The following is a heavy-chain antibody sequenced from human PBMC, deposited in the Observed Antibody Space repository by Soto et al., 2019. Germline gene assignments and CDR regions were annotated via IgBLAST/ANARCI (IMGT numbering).Heavy chain of an antibody. CDR1: GYTFTSYG. CDR3: ARSTRTYPAPFDY. D-gene: IGHD4-17*01. CDR2: VSTYGGNT. J-gene: IGHJ4*02. V-gene: IGHV1-18*01. Sequence: ASVKVSCKASGYTFTSYGISWVRQAPGQGLEWMGWVSTYGGNTNYAQKLQGRVTMTTDTSTSTAYMELRSLRSDDTAVYYCARSTRTYPAPFDYWGQGTLVTVSS.